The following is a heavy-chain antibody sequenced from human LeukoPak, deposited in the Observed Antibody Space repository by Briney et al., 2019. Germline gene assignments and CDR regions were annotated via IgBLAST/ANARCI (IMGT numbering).Heavy chain of an antibody. CDR3: ARDMGSGWYQAP. CDR1: GYTFTSYG. D-gene: IGHD6-19*01. Sequence: ASVKVSCKASGYTFTSYGISWVRQAPGQGLEWMGWISAYNGNTNYAQKLQGRVTMTTDTSTSTAYKELRSLRSDDTAVYYCARDMGSGWYQAPWGQGTLVTVSS. V-gene: IGHV1-18*04. J-gene: IGHJ5*02. CDR2: ISAYNGNT.